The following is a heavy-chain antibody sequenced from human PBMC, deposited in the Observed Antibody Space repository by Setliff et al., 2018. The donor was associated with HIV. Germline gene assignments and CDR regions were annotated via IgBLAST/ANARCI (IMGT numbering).Heavy chain of an antibody. J-gene: IGHJ6*03. D-gene: IGHD6-13*01. CDR3: ARTTSLFPGMAAAQPWYYYYYMDV. V-gene: IGHV4-59*08. CDR1: SGSINSDY. Sequence: LSLTCTVSSGSINSDYWSWIRQPPGKGLESMGYIYYSGSTNYNPSLKSRVTMSIDTSRNQFSLKLTSVTAADTAVYYCARTTSLFPGMAAAQPWYYYYYMDVWGKGTTVTVSS. CDR2: IYYSGST.